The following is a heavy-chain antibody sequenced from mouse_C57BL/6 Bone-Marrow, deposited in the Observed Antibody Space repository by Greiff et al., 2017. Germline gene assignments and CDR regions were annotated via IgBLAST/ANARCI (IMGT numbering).Heavy chain of an antibody. CDR2: IDPSDSYT. Sequence: QVQLQQPGPELVRPGTSVKLSCKASGYTFTSYWMHWVKQRPGQGLEWIGVIDPSDSYTNYNQKFKGKATLTVDTSSSTAYMQLSSLTSEDSAVYYCARVPYGNFYYWDFDVWGTGTTVTVAS. V-gene: IGHV1-59*01. CDR1: GYTFTSYW. D-gene: IGHD2-1*01. J-gene: IGHJ1*03. CDR3: ARVPYGNFYYWDFDV.